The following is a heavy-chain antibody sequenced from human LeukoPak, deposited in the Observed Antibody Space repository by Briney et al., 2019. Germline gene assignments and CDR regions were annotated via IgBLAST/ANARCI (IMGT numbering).Heavy chain of an antibody. Sequence: GGSLRLSCAASGFTFGSFAMTWVRQGPGKGLEWVSDICDGGGNTYYADSVKGRFTISRDNSKNTLYLQMHSLRAEDTAVYYCAIYGGSATNAFDIWGQGTMVTVSS. CDR1: GFTFGSFA. V-gene: IGHV3-23*01. CDR3: AIYGGSATNAFDI. CDR2: ICDGGGNT. J-gene: IGHJ3*02. D-gene: IGHD5-12*01.